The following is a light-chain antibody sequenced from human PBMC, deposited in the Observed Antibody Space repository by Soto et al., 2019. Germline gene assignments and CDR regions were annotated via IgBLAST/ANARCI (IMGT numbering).Light chain of an antibody. CDR2: GAS. CDR3: LQYGSPPQT. Sequence: EIVLTQSPGTLSLSPGERATLSCRASQSVSSSYLAWYQQKPGQAPRLLIYGASSRATGIPDRFSGSGSGTDFTLTISRLEPEDFAVYYCLQYGSPPQTFGQGTKLEIK. CDR1: QSVSSSY. V-gene: IGKV3-20*01. J-gene: IGKJ2*01.